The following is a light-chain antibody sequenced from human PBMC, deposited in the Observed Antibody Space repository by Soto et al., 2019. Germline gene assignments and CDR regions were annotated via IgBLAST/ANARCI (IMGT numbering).Light chain of an antibody. J-gene: IGLJ2*01. Sequence: QSVLTQRPSVSGAPGQRVTISCTGSSSNIGAGYDVHWYQQLPGTAPKLLIYGNSNRPSGVPDRFSGSKSGTSASLAISGLQADDEADYYCQSYDSSLSEGVFGAGTQLTVL. CDR1: SSNIGAGYD. V-gene: IGLV1-40*01. CDR3: QSYDSSLSEGV. CDR2: GNS.